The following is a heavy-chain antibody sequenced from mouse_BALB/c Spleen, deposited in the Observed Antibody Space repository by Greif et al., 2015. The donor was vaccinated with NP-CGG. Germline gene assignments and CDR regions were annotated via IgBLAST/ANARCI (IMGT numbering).Heavy chain of an antibody. CDR1: GFNIKDYY. D-gene: IGHD2-2*01. CDR3: VRYYFGYYFDY. J-gene: IGHJ2*01. CDR2: IVPATGNT. Sequence: EVQLQQSGAEVVKPGASVKLSCTASGFNIKDYYMHWVKQRPEQGLEWIGRIVPATGNTKFDPKFQDRATITADTSSNTAYMQRSSLTSEDTAVYYCVRYYFGYYFDYWGQGTTLTVSS. V-gene: IGHV14-3*02.